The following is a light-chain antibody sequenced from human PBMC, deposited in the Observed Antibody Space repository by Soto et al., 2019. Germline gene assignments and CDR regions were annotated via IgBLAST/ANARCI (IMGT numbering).Light chain of an antibody. J-gene: IGKJ1*01. Sequence: IVLTQSPGTLSLSPGEVATLSFMASQTVSSNFLAWYQEKPGQGPRLLIDGASTRATGIPDRFSGSGSGTDFTLTISRLEPEDFAVYYCQQYGSSGTFGQGTKVDIK. CDR2: GAS. CDR3: QQYGSSGT. V-gene: IGKV3-20*01. CDR1: QTVSSNF.